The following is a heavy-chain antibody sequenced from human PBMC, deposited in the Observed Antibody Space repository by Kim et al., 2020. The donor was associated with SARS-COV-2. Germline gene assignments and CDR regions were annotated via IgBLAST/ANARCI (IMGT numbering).Heavy chain of an antibody. CDR2: IYYSGST. V-gene: IGHV4-59*01. CDR3: ARDQIPLVGATTTRYFDL. Sequence: SETLSLTCTVSGGSISSYYWSWIRQPPGKGLEWIGYIYYSGSTNYNPSLKSRVTISVDTSKNQFSLKLSSVTAADTAVYYCARDQIPLVGATTTRYFDLWGRGTLVTVSS. CDR1: GGSISSYY. D-gene: IGHD1-26*01. J-gene: IGHJ2*01.